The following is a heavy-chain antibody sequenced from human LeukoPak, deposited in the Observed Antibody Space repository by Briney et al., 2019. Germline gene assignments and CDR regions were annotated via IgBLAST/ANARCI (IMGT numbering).Heavy chain of an antibody. CDR1: GFTFGDYA. Sequence: PGGSLRLSCTASGFTFGDYAMSWFRQAPGKGLEWVGFIRSKAYGGTTEYAASVKGRFTISRDDSKSIAYLQMNSLKTEDTAVYYCTSGMMISGSYYYYYYGMDVWGQGTTVTVSS. CDR2: IRSKAYGGTT. D-gene: IGHD1-26*01. V-gene: IGHV3-49*03. CDR3: TSGMMISGSYYYYYYGMDV. J-gene: IGHJ6*02.